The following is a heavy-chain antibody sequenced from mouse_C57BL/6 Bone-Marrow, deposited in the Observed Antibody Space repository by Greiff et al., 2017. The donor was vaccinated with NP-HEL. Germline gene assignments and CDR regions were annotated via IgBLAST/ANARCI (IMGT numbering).Heavy chain of an antibody. Sequence: VQLQQSGPELVKPGASVKIPCKASGYTFTDYNMDWVKQSHGKSLEWIGDINPNNGGTIYNQKFKGKATLTVDKSSSTAYMELRSLTSEDTAVYYCARRAYYGSRWYFDVWGTGTTATVSS. J-gene: IGHJ1*03. D-gene: IGHD1-1*01. CDR3: ARRAYYGSRWYFDV. CDR2: INPNNGGT. CDR1: GYTFTDYN. V-gene: IGHV1-18*01.